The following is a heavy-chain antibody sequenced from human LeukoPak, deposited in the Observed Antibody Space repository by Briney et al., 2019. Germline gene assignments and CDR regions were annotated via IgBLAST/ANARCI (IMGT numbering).Heavy chain of an antibody. V-gene: IGHV3-23*01. CDR2: ISGSGGST. D-gene: IGHD3-10*02. Sequence: GGSLRLSCAASGFTFSSYAMSRVRQAPGKGLEWVSVISGSGGSTSYADSVKGRFTISRDNSMNTLYLQMNSLRVEDTAVYYCTRGMLRQPPDYWGQGMLVTVSS. CDR3: TRGMLRQPPDY. CDR1: GFTFSSYA. J-gene: IGHJ4*02.